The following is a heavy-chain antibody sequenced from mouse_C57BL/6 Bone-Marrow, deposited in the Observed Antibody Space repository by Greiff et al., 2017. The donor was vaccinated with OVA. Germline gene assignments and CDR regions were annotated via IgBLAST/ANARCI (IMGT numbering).Heavy chain of an antibody. CDR2: IDPETGGT. CDR1: GYTFTDYE. Sequence: VKLQESGAELVRPGASVTLSCKASGYTFTDYEMHWVKQTPVHGLEWIGAIDPETGGTAYNQKFKGKAILTADKSSSTAYMELRSLTSEDSAVYYCSRRLRSGFAYWGQGTLVTVSA. J-gene: IGHJ3*01. CDR3: SRRLRSGFAY. D-gene: IGHD2-4*01. V-gene: IGHV1-15*01.